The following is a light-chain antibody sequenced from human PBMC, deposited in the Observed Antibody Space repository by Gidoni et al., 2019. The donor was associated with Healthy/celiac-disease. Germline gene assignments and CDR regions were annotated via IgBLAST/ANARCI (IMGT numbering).Light chain of an antibody. CDR2: VSS. Sequence: EIQMTQSPSPLSASDGDRVTITCQASQDISNYLNWYQQKPGRAPKPLIYVSSNLETGVPSRFSGSGSGTDFTFTISSLQPEDIATYYCQQYDTLPPSTFGQGTKLDIK. V-gene: IGKV1-33*01. CDR1: QDISNY. CDR3: QQYDTLPPST. J-gene: IGKJ2*01.